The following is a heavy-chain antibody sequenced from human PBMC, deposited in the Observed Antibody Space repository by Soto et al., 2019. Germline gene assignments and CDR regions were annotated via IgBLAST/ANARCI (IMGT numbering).Heavy chain of an antibody. D-gene: IGHD2-15*01. J-gene: IGHJ4*02. Sequence: QVQLVQSGAEVKKPGASVKVSCKASGYTFTRYAMHWVRQAPGQRLEWMGWINAGNGNTKYSQKCQGRVSITRDTSASTAYMELSSLRSEDTAVYYCARGPGGPDGPGDYWGQGTLVTVSS. CDR1: GYTFTRYA. V-gene: IGHV1-3*01. CDR2: INAGNGNT. CDR3: ARGPGGPDGPGDY.